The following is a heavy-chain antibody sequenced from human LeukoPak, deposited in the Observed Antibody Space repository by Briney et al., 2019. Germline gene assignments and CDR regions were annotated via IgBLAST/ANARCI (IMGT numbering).Heavy chain of an antibody. J-gene: IGHJ3*02. D-gene: IGHD3-9*01. CDR1: GFTFDDYA. V-gene: IGHV3-9*01. CDR3: AKDIMHFGWLHAFHI. Sequence: GGSLRLSCAASGFTFDDYAMHWVRQAPGKGLEGVSGISWNSGSIVYADSLKGRFTISRDNAKNSLYLQMNSLRAEDTALYYCAKDIMHFGWLHAFHIWGQGTMVTVPS. CDR2: ISWNSGSI.